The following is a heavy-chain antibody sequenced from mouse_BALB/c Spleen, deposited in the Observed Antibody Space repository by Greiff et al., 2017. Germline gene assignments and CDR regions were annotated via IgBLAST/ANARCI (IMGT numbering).Heavy chain of an antibody. V-gene: IGHV7-3*02. CDR2: IRNKANGYTT. J-gene: IGHJ2*01. CDR3: ARVMGASDY. D-gene: IGHD6-1*01. CDR1: GFTFTDYY. Sequence: EVMLVESGGGLVQPGGSLRLSCATSGFTFTDYYMSWVRQPPGKALEWLGFIRNKANGYTTEYSASVKGRFTISRDNSQSILYLQMNTLRAEDSATYYCARVMGASDYWGQGTTLTVSS.